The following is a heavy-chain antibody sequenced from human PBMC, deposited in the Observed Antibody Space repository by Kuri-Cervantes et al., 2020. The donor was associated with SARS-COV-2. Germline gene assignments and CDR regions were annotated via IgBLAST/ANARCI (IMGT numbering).Heavy chain of an antibody. D-gene: IGHD4-17*01. Sequence: ESLKISCTVSGGSISSYYWSWIRQPPGKGLEWIGYIYYSGSTNYNPSLKSRVTISVDTSKNQFSLKLSSVTAADTAVYYCARQGDYGDYWLDPWGQGTLVTVSS. V-gene: IGHV4-59*08. J-gene: IGHJ5*02. CDR1: GGSISSYY. CDR2: IYYSGST. CDR3: ARQGDYGDYWLDP.